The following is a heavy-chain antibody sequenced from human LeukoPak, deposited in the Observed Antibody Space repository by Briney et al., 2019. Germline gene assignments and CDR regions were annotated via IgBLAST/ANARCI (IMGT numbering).Heavy chain of an antibody. D-gene: IGHD1-14*01. Sequence: GGSLRLSCAASGFTFSGHWMSWVRQAPGKGLEWVANINQGGSDKYYVDSVKGRFTIFRDNAKNLLYLQMNSLRGEDTAVYYCTRDRSRAEDDWGQGTLVTVSS. J-gene: IGHJ4*02. V-gene: IGHV3-7*01. CDR3: TRDRSRAEDD. CDR1: GFTFSGHW. CDR2: INQGGSDK.